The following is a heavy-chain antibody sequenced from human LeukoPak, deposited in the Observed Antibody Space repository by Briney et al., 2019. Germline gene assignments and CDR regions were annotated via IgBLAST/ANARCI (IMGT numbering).Heavy chain of an antibody. J-gene: IGHJ6*03. Sequence: GGSLRLSCAASGFTFSDYYMSWIRQAPGKGLEWVSYISSSGSTIYYADSVKGRFTISRDNAKNSLYLQMNSLRAEDTAVYYCARDLRVVVAATYYYYMDVWGKGTTVTVSS. V-gene: IGHV3-11*04. CDR2: ISSSGSTI. CDR3: ARDLRVVVAATYYYYMDV. D-gene: IGHD2-15*01. CDR1: GFTFSDYY.